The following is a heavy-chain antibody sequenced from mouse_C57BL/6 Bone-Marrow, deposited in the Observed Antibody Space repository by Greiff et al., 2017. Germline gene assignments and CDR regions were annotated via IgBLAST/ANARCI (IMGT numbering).Heavy chain of an antibody. Sequence: EVKLVESGAELVRPGASVKLSCTASGFNIKDDYMHWVKQRPEQGLEWIGWIDPENGDTEYASKFQGKATITADTSSNTAYLQLSSLTSEDTAVYYCTTRGYYGYFDVWGTGTTVTVSS. V-gene: IGHV14-4*01. CDR3: TTRGYYGYFDV. D-gene: IGHD2-2*01. CDR2: IDPENGDT. CDR1: GFNIKDDY. J-gene: IGHJ1*03.